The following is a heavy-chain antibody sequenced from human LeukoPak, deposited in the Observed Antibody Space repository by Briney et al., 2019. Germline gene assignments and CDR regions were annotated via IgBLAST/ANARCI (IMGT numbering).Heavy chain of an antibody. CDR2: IYYSGNT. D-gene: IGHD3-10*01. CDR1: GVSISSSNSY. Sequence: PSETLSLTCTVSGVSISSSNSYWGWIRQPPGKGLEWIGSIYYSGNTYYNASLKSQVSISIDTSKNQFSLKLSSVTAADTAVYYCARDGAFTMVRENWFDPWGQGTLVTVSS. J-gene: IGHJ5*02. CDR3: ARDGAFTMVRENWFDP. V-gene: IGHV4-39*02.